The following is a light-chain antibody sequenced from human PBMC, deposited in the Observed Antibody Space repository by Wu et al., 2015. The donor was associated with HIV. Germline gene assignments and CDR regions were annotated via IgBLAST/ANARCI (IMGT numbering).Light chain of an antibody. CDR2: GAS. V-gene: IGKV3-20*01. J-gene: IGKJ1*01. CDR1: RSVSSSY. Sequence: EIVLTQSPGSLSLSPGERATLSCRASRSVSSSYLAWYQQKPGQAPRLLIYGASSRATGIPDRFKGSGSGTDFTLTISRLEPEDFAIYYCQHYVGSLWTFGRGTKVEIK. CDR3: QHYVGSLWT.